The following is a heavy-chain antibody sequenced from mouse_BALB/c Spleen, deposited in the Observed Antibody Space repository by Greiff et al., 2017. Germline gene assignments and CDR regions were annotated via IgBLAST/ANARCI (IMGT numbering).Heavy chain of an antibody. CDR3: ARPTMISPWFAY. V-gene: IGHV14-3*02. CDR2: IDPANGNT. CDR1: GFNIKDTY. D-gene: IGHD2-4*01. J-gene: IGHJ3*01. Sequence: EVQLQESGAELVKPGASVKLSCTASGFNIKDTYMHWVKQRLEQGLEWIGRIDPANGNTKYDPKFQGKATITADTSSNTAYLQLSSLTSEDTAVYYCARPTMISPWFAYWGQGTLVTVSA.